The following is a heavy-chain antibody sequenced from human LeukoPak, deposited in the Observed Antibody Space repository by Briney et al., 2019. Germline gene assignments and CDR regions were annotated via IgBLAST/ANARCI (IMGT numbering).Heavy chain of an antibody. V-gene: IGHV4-59*08. CDR3: ARAPPFIVVVPAAIKPHNWFDP. J-gene: IGHJ5*02. D-gene: IGHD2-2*01. CDR1: GGSFSHFY. CDR2: IFYSGIA. Sequence: SETLSLTCTVSGGSFSHFYWSWIRQPSGKGLEWIGFIFYSGIANYNPSLKSRVTISVDTSKNQFSLKLSSVTAADTAVYYCARAPPFIVVVPAAIKPHNWFDPWGQGTLVTVSS.